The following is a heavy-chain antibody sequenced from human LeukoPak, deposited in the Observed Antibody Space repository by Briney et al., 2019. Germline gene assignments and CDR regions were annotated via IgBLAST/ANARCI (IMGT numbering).Heavy chain of an antibody. J-gene: IGHJ4*02. Sequence: GASVKVSCKASGYTFTGHYIHWVRQAPGQGLEWMGWINPYSGGTNYAQKFQGRVTMTRDTSMSTAYMELSRLRSDDTAVYYCARGYFDRSGYPVDYWGQGTLVTVSS. CDR2: INPYSGGT. CDR3: ARGYFDRSGYPVDY. V-gene: IGHV1-2*02. D-gene: IGHD3-22*01. CDR1: GYTFTGHY.